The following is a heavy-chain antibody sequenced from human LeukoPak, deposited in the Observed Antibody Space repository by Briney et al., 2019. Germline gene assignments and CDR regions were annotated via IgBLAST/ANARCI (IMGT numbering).Heavy chain of an antibody. CDR3: ARASNYYGSGSYYTGNWFDP. J-gene: IGHJ5*02. CDR1: GYTFTSYG. V-gene: IGHV1-18*01. CDR2: ISAYNGNT. D-gene: IGHD3-10*01. Sequence: ASVKVSCKASGYTFTSYGISWVRQAPGQGLEWMGWISAYNGNTNYAQKLQGRVTMTTDTSTSTAYMELRSLRSDDTAVYYCARASNYYGSGSYYTGNWFDPWGQGTLVTVSS.